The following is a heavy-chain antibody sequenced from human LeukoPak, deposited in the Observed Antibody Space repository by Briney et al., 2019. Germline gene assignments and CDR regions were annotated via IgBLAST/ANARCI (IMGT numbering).Heavy chain of an antibody. Sequence: SQTLSLTCTVSGVSISSGDYYWSWIRQPPGKGLEWIGYMYSSGSTYYNPSLKSRATISVDTSKNQFSLKLSSVTAADTAVYYCARPYYYDSRIDPWGQGTLVTVSS. D-gene: IGHD3-22*01. J-gene: IGHJ5*02. CDR3: ARPYYYDSRIDP. CDR1: GVSISSGDYY. CDR2: MYSSGST. V-gene: IGHV4-30-4*01.